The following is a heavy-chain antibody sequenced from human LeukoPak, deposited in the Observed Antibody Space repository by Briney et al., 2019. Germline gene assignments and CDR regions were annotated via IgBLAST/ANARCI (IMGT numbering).Heavy chain of an antibody. J-gene: IGHJ4*02. V-gene: IGHV3-23*01. D-gene: IGHD3-16*02. CDR3: AKYHWGSYRSPMVY. Sequence: GGSLRLSCAASGFTFSSYAMSWVRQAPGKGLEWVSAISGSGGSTYYADSVKGRFTISRDNSKNTLYLQMNSLRAEDTAVYYCAKYHWGSYRSPMVYWGQGTLVTVSS. CDR1: GFTFSSYA. CDR2: ISGSGGST.